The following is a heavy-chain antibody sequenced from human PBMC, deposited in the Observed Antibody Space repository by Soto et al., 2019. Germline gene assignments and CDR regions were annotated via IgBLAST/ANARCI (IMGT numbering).Heavy chain of an antibody. J-gene: IGHJ6*02. CDR1: GFTFSGYS. D-gene: IGHD3-3*01. V-gene: IGHV3-21*01. CDR3: AREPSLYYDFWSGYIGNYYYGMDV. Sequence: GGSLRLSCAASGFTFSGYSMNWVRQAPGKGLEWVSSISSSSSYIYYADSVKGRFTISRDNAKNSLYLQMNSLRAEDTAVYYCAREPSLYYDFWSGYIGNYYYGMDVWGQGTTVTVSS. CDR2: ISSSSSYI.